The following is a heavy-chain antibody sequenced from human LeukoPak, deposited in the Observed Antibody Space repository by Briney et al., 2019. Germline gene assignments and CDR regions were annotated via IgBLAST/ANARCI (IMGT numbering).Heavy chain of an antibody. CDR2: MNPNSGNT. V-gene: IGHV1-8*02. D-gene: IGHD3-22*01. CDR3: ARDEAYDSSGYDAFDI. Sequence: ASVKVSCKASGYTFTSYDINWVRQATGQGLEWMGWMNPNSGNTGYAQKFQGRVTMTRDTSISTAYMELSRLRSDDTAVYYCARDEAYDSSGYDAFDIWGQGTMVTVSS. CDR1: GYTFTSYD. J-gene: IGHJ3*02.